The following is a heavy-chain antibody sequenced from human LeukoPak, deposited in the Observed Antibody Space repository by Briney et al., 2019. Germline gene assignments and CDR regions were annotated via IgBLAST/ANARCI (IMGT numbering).Heavy chain of an antibody. D-gene: IGHD3-22*01. V-gene: IGHV3-64*01. J-gene: IGHJ4*02. CDR2: ISSNGDST. CDR1: VFTFSSYP. CDR3: AREYYYEELDY. Sequence: GGSLRLSCAASVFTFSSYPMHSVRQAPGKGLGYVSGISSNGDSTYYANSVKGRFTISRDNSKNTLYLQMGSLRAEDMAVYYCAREYYYEELDYWGQGTLVTVSS.